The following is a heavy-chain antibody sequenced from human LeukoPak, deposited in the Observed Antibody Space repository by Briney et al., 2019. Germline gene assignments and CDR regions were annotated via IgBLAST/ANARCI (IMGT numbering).Heavy chain of an antibody. D-gene: IGHD1-1*01. Sequence: SETLSLTCTVSGGSISGDHWNWIRQPPGKGLEWIGNIYYSGNTNYNPSLKSRVTISVDTSKNQFSLKLSSVTAADTAVYYCARGGTWFDAFDIWGQGTMVTVSS. V-gene: IGHV4-59*12. CDR1: GGSISGDH. J-gene: IGHJ3*02. CDR3: ARGGTWFDAFDI. CDR2: IYYSGNT.